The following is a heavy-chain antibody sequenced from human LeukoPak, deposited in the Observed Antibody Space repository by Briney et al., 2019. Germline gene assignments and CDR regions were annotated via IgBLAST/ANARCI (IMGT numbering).Heavy chain of an antibody. CDR1: GITFSSYA. CDR3: VKDGRTITMIAVFITPYFDY. V-gene: IGHV3-64D*06. CDR2: ISSNGVST. Sequence: QAGGSLRLSCSASGITFSSYAMHCVRQAPGKGLEYVSAISSNGVSTYYADAVKGRFTISRDNSKNTLYLQMSSLRAEDTAVYYCVKDGRTITMIAVFITPYFDYWGQGTLVTVSS. J-gene: IGHJ4*02. D-gene: IGHD3-22*01.